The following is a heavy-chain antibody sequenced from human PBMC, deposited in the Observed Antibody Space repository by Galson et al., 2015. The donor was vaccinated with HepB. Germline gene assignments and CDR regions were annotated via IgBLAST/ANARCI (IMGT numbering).Heavy chain of an antibody. Sequence: SLRLSCAASGFTFSSYWMSWVRQAPGKGLEWVANIKQDGSEKYYVDSVKGRFTISRDNAKNSLYLQMNSLRAEDTAVYYCAREDLSRLQWLSQMVDAFDIWGQGTMVTVSS. D-gene: IGHD3-22*01. V-gene: IGHV3-7*03. CDR1: GFTFSSYW. CDR3: AREDLSRLQWLSQMVDAFDI. J-gene: IGHJ3*02. CDR2: IKQDGSEK.